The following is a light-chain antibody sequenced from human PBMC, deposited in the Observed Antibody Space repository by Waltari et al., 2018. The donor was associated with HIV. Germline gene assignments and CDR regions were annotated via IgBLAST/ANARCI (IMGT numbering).Light chain of an antibody. CDR2: DDS. J-gene: IGLJ1*01. V-gene: IGLV3-21*02. CDR3: QVWDTTRDHHV. Sequence: SYVLTQPPSVSMAPGQTASITCGGNNIGSERVHWYQQKPGQAPVVVVYDDSDRPSGIPERFSGSNSGDTATLSISRVEAGDEADYYCQVWDTTRDHHVFGTGTKVTVL. CDR1: NIGSER.